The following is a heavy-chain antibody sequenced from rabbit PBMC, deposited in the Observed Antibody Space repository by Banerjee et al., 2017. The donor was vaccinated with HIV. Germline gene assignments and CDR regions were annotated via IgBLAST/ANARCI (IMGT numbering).Heavy chain of an antibody. CDR3: ASSPSGAVYDWFDL. D-gene: IGHD1-1*01. CDR2: IYTGSSGST. V-gene: IGHV1S40*01. J-gene: IGHJ5*01. Sequence: QSLEESGGGLVQPEGSLALTCKASGFTISSSYYMCWIRQAPGKGLEWIACIYTGSSGSTYYASWAKGRFTISKTSSTTVTLQMTSLTAADTATYFCASSPSGAVYDWFDLWGPGTLVTVS. CDR1: GFTISSSYY.